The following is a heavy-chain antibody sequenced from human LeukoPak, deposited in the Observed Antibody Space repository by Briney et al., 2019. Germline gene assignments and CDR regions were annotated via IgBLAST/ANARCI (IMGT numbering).Heavy chain of an antibody. D-gene: IGHD4-17*01. J-gene: IGHJ4*02. CDR1: GDSVSSNSAA. CDR2: TYYRSKWYN. CDR3: AGAYGTYLHFDY. Sequence: SQTLSLTCAISGDSVSSNSAAWNWIRQSPSRVLEWLGRTYYRSKWYNEYAVSVKSRLSITPDTSKNHFSLQLNFVTPEDTATYYCAGAYGTYLHFDYWGQGSLVTVSS. V-gene: IGHV6-1*01.